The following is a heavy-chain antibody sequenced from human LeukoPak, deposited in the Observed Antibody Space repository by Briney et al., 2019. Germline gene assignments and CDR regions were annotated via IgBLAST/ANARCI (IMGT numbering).Heavy chain of an antibody. Sequence: ASVKVSCKASGYTFTSYGISWVRQAPGQGLEWMGWISAYNGNTNYAQKLQGRVTMTTDTSTSTAYMELRSLRSDDTAVYYCARWRITMVRGVSNWFDPWGQGTLVTVSS. CDR1: GYTFTSYG. CDR2: ISAYNGNT. CDR3: ARWRITMVRGVSNWFDP. V-gene: IGHV1-18*01. J-gene: IGHJ5*02. D-gene: IGHD3-10*01.